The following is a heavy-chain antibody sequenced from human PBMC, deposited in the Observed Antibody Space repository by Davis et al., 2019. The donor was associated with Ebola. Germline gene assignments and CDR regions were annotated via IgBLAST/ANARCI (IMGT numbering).Heavy chain of an antibody. D-gene: IGHD3-22*01. CDR3: AKDWRYDSRLRKSYYYGMDV. Sequence: GESLKISCAASGFTISSYWMTWVRQAPGKGLEWVAFIRSDGINRYYADSVKGRFTISRDNSKNTVDLQMNSLRREDTAVYYCAKDWRYDSRLRKSYYYGMDVWGQGTTVTVSS. J-gene: IGHJ6*02. CDR2: IRSDGINR. CDR1: GFTISSYW. V-gene: IGHV3-30*02.